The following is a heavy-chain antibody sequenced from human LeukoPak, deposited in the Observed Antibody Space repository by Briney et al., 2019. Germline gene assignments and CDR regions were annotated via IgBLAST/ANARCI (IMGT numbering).Heavy chain of an antibody. Sequence: GGSLRLSCAASGFTFSSYSMNWDRQAPGKGLEWVSSISSSSSYIYYADSVKGRFTISRDNAKNSLYLQMNSLRAEDTAVYYCARDQAVPAAPFDYWGQGTLVTVSS. CDR2: ISSSSSYI. D-gene: IGHD2-2*01. J-gene: IGHJ4*02. V-gene: IGHV3-21*01. CDR1: GFTFSSYS. CDR3: ARDQAVPAAPFDY.